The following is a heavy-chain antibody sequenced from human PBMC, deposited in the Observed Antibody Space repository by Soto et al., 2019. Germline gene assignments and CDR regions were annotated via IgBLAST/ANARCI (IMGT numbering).Heavy chain of an antibody. Sequence: EVQLLESGGGLVQPGGSLRLSCAASGFTFSSYAMSWVRQAPGKGLEWVSGISGSGGSKYYADSVKGRFTISRDNSESSLFLQMNSLRAEDTAIYYCAEGTCKSGCSCYSTSDYWGQGTLVTVSS. CDR2: ISGSGGSK. J-gene: IGHJ4*02. D-gene: IGHD2-15*01. CDR1: GFTFSSYA. V-gene: IGHV3-23*01. CDR3: AEGTCKSGCSCYSTSDY.